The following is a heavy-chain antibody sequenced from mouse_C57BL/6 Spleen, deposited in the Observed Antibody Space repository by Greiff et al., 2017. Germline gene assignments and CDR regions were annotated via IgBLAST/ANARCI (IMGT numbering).Heavy chain of an antibody. CDR2: IYPGDGDP. V-gene: IGHV1-80*01. J-gene: IGHJ4*01. Sequence: VQLQQSGAELVKPGASVKISCKASGYAFSSYWMNWVKQRPGKGLEWIGQIYPGDGDPNYNGKFKGKATLTEDKSSSTAYMPLSSLTSEDSAVYFCACYYGNFGSAMDYWGQGTSVTVSS. CDR1: GYAFSSYW. CDR3: ACYYGNFGSAMDY. D-gene: IGHD2-1*01.